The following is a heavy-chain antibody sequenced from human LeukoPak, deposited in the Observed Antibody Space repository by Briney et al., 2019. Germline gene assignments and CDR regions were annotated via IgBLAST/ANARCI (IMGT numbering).Heavy chain of an antibody. Sequence: ASVKVSCKASGYTFTAYYLHWVRQAPGQGLEWMGWINSNTGDTGYAQKFQDWVTTTRDTSISTLYMELKRLKSDDTAVYYCARWELSGEGRYFDYWGQGTLVTVSS. CDR2: INSNTGDT. CDR3: ARWELSGEGRYFDY. V-gene: IGHV1-2*04. CDR1: GYTFTAYY. D-gene: IGHD1-26*01. J-gene: IGHJ4*02.